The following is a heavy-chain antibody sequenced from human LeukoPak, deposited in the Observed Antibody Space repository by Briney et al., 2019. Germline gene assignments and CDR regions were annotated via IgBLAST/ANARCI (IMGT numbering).Heavy chain of an antibody. J-gene: IGHJ4*02. CDR3: ARVDSYGPTFDY. CDR2: ISSSGRMI. D-gene: IGHD5-18*01. CDR1: GFTFSSYE. V-gene: IGHV3-48*03. Sequence: PGGSLRLSCAASGFTFSSYEMNWVRQAPGEGLEWVSYISSSGRMIHYADPVKGRFTISRDNAKNTLYLQMNSLRADDTAVYYCARVDSYGPTFDYWGQGTLVTVSS.